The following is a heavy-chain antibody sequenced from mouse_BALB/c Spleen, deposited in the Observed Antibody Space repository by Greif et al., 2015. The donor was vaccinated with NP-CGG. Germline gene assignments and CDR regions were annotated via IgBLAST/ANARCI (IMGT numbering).Heavy chain of an antibody. Sequence: QVHVKQSGAELVKPGASVKLSCKASGYTFTSYYMYWVKQRPGQGLEWIGEINPSNGGTNFNEKFKSKATLTVDKSSSTAYMQLSSLTSEDSAVYYCTRYGSSLYAMDYWGQGTSVTVSS. V-gene: IGHV1S81*02. CDR2: INPSNGGT. J-gene: IGHJ4*01. CDR3: TRYGSSLYAMDY. CDR1: GYTFTSYY. D-gene: IGHD1-1*01.